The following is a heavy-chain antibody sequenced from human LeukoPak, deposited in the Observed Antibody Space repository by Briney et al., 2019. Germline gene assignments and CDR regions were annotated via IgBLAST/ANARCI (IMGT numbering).Heavy chain of an antibody. J-gene: IGHJ3*02. D-gene: IGHD3-3*01. Sequence: SETLSLTCTVSGGSINSGGYYWSWIRQHPGKGLEWIGYIYYSGSTYYNPSLKSRVTISVDTSKNQFSLKLSSVTAADTAVYYCARVLRSGRNAFDIWGQGTMATVSS. V-gene: IGHV4-31*03. CDR2: IYYSGST. CDR1: GGSINSGGYY. CDR3: ARVLRSGRNAFDI.